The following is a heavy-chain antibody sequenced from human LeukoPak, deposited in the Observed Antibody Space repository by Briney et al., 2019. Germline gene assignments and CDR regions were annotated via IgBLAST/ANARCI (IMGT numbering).Heavy chain of an antibody. CDR1: RFTFSSYG. V-gene: IGHV3-23*01. Sequence: LAGGSLRLSCAASRFTFSSYGMSWVRQPPGKGLEWVSSIDGSSSTTFYADSVKGRFTISRDNSKSTLYLQMNSLRAEDTAVYYCARDAPSDHYSGSYHDAFDIWGQGTMVTVSS. D-gene: IGHD1-26*01. J-gene: IGHJ3*02. CDR3: ARDAPSDHYSGSYHDAFDI. CDR2: IDGSSSTT.